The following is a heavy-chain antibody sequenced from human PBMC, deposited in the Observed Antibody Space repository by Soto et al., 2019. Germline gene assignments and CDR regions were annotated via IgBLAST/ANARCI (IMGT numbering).Heavy chain of an antibody. V-gene: IGHV4-30-2*01. CDR2: IYHSGST. CDR3: ARGGTKSGTPPFDY. J-gene: IGHJ4*02. CDR1: GGSISSGGYS. Sequence: SETLSLTCVVSGGSISSGGYSWSWIRQPPGKGLEWIGYIYHSGSTYYNPSLKSRVTISVDRSKNQFSLKLTSVTAADTAVYYCARGGTKSGTPPFDYWGPGTLVTVSS. D-gene: IGHD3-16*01.